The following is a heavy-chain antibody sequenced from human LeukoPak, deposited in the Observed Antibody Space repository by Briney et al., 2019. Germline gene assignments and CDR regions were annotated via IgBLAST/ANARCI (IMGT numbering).Heavy chain of an antibody. D-gene: IGHD3-22*01. V-gene: IGHV3-23*01. CDR2: ISGSGDST. J-gene: IGHJ4*02. Sequence: GGSLRLSCAASGSTFSSYGMSWVRQAPGKGLEWVSAISGSGDSTYYGDSVKGRITISRDNSRNTLYLQMYSLRAEDTAVYYCAKEKDYDSSGYYYYFDYWGQGTLVTVSS. CDR3: AKEKDYDSSGYYYYFDY. CDR1: GSTFSSYG.